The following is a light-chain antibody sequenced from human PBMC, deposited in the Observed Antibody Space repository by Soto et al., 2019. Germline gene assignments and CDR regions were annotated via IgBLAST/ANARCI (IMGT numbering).Light chain of an antibody. J-gene: IGKJ5*01. CDR1: QSVSSS. CDR3: QLYSTSLFT. Sequence: EIVVTQSPGTLSLSPGERATLSCRASQSVSSSLAWYQQKPGQAPRLLIYGASSRATGIPDRFSGSGYGTDFTLTISRLEPEDFAVYYCQLYSTSLFTFDQGTRLEIK. CDR2: GAS. V-gene: IGKV3-20*01.